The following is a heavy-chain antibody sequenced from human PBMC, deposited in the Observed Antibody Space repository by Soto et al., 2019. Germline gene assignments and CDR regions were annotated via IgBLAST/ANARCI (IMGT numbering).Heavy chain of an antibody. Sequence: QVQLVQSGAEVKKPGSSVKVSCKASGGTFSPYTVNWVRQAPGQGLEWMGRIIPFLGVTNYAQKFQARVTLTADTSTTTAYMELSGLRFEDTAVYYGARDWESTVSTWSFGAFWGRGTLVTVSS. CDR3: ARDWESTVSTWSFGAF. CDR1: GGTFSPYT. CDR2: IIPFLGVT. D-gene: IGHD3-10*01. V-gene: IGHV1-69*08. J-gene: IGHJ4*02.